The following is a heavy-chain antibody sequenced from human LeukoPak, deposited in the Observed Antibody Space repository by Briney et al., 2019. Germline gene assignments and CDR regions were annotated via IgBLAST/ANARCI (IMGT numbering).Heavy chain of an antibody. V-gene: IGHV3-23*01. CDR1: GFTFSSYE. CDR3: AKATVMIRGVRRGMDV. D-gene: IGHD3-10*01. J-gene: IGHJ6*03. Sequence: GGSLRLSCAASGFTFSSYEMSWVRQAPGKGLEWVSSVSDSDGSTHYADSVKGRFTISRDNSKNTLYLQMNSLRAEDTAVYYCAKATVMIRGVRRGMDVWGKGTTVTISS. CDR2: VSDSDGST.